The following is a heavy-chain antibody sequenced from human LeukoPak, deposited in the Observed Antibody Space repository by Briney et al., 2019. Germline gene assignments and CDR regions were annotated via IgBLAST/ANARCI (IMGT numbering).Heavy chain of an antibody. Sequence: SETLSLTCTVSGGSISSYYWSWIRQPPGKGLEWIGYIYYSGSTYYNPSLKSRVTISVDTSKNQFSLKLSSVTAADTAVYYCASEPGIAAAGHFDYWGQGTLVTVSS. CDR3: ASEPGIAAAGHFDY. D-gene: IGHD6-13*01. CDR1: GGSISSYY. CDR2: IYYSGST. V-gene: IGHV4-59*06. J-gene: IGHJ4*02.